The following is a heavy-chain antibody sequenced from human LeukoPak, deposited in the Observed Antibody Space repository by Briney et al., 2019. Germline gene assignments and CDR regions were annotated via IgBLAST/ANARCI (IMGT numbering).Heavy chain of an antibody. CDR2: IYYSGST. Sequence: SETLSLTCTVSGGSISSYYWSWIRQPPGKGLEWIGYIYYSGSTNYNPSLKSRVTISVDTSKNQFSLKLSSVTAADTAVYYCAREKGDYGMDVWGQGTTVTASS. CDR1: GGSISSYY. CDR3: AREKGDYGMDV. V-gene: IGHV4-59*01. J-gene: IGHJ6*02.